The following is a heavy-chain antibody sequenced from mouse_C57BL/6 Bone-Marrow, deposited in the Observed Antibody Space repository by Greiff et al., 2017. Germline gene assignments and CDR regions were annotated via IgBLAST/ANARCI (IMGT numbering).Heavy chain of an antibody. CDR3: AIPYYSNYWYFDV. D-gene: IGHD2-5*01. V-gene: IGHV1-55*01. Sequence: QVHVKQPGAELVKPGASVKMSCKASGYTFTSYWITWVKQRPGQGLEWIGDIYPGSGSTNYHEKFKSKATLTVDTSSSTAYMPLSSLTSEDSAVYYCAIPYYSNYWYFDVWGTGTTVTVSS. CDR1: GYTFTSYW. J-gene: IGHJ1*03. CDR2: IYPGSGST.